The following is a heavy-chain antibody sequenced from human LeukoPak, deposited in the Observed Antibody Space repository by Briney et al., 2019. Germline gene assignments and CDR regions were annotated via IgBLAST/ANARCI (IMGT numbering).Heavy chain of an antibody. J-gene: IGHJ4*02. V-gene: IGHV3-7*03. D-gene: IGHD6-19*01. Sequence: GGSLRLSCAASGFTFSSYWMNWARQAPGKGLEWVASINHNGNVNYYVDSVKGRFTISRDNSKSTLFLQMNSLRAHDTAIYYCAKGGYTSGFDYWGQGTLVTVSS. CDR3: AKGGYTSGFDY. CDR1: GFTFSSYW. CDR2: INHNGNVN.